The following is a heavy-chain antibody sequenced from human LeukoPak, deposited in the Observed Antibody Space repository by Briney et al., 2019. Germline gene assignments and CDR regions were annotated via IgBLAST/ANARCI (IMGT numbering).Heavy chain of an antibody. D-gene: IGHD5-12*01. V-gene: IGHV7-4-1*02. CDR3: ARARRYSGYDFAPNY. CDR2: INTNTGNP. CDR1: GYTFTGYY. Sequence: ASVKVSCKTSGYTFTGYYMHWVRQAPGQGLEWMGWINTNTGNPTYAQGFTGRFVFSLDTSVSTAYLQISSLKAEDTAVYYCARARRYSGYDFAPNYWGQGTLVTVSS. J-gene: IGHJ4*02.